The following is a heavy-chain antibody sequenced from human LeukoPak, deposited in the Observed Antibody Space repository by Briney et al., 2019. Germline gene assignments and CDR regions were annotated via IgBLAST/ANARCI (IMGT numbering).Heavy chain of an antibody. CDR1: GGSFSGYY. Sequence: SETLSLTCAVYGGSFSGYYWSWIRQPPGKGLEWIGKINHSGSTNYNPSLKSRVTISVDTSKNQFSLKLSSVTAADTAVYYCARTMPITRAWYSFRAFDIWGQGTMVTVSS. J-gene: IGHJ3*02. CDR2: INHSGST. D-gene: IGHD2-2*01. V-gene: IGHV4-34*01. CDR3: ARTMPITRAWYSFRAFDI.